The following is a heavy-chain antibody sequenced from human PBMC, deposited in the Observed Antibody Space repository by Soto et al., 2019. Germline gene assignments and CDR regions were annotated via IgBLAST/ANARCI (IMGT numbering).Heavy chain of an antibody. CDR1: GGSFSGYY. D-gene: IGHD2-2*01. CDR3: ARLGGYCSSTSCLRPPYYYYHGMDV. CDR2: INHSGST. V-gene: IGHV4-34*01. J-gene: IGHJ6*02. Sequence: SETLSLTCAVYGGSFSGYYWSWIRQPPGKGLEWIGEINHSGSTNYNPSLKSRVTISVDTSKNQFSLKLSSVTAADTAVYYCARLGGYCSSTSCLRPPYYYYHGMDVWGQGTTVTVSS.